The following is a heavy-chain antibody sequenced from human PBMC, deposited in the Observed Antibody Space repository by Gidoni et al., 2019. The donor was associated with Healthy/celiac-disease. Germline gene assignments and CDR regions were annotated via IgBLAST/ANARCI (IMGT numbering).Heavy chain of an antibody. CDR1: GFTFDDYA. J-gene: IGHJ4*02. V-gene: IGHV3-9*01. Sequence: EVQLVESGGGLVQPGRSLRLSCAASGFTFDDYAMHWVRQAPGKGLEWVSGISWNSGSIGYADSVKGRFTISRDNAKNSLYLQMNSLRAEDTALYYCAKDLKSSGSYLGYWGQGTLVTVSS. CDR2: ISWNSGSI. CDR3: AKDLKSSGSYLGY. D-gene: IGHD3-22*01.